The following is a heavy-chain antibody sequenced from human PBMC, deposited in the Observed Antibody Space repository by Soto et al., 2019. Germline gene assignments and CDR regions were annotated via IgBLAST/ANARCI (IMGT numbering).Heavy chain of an antibody. D-gene: IGHD3-10*01. V-gene: IGHV3-30*03. CDR1: DFDFSSYG. J-gene: IGHJ4*02. CDR2: SSYDGRET. Sequence: PGGSLRLSCAACDFDFSSYGIHWVRQAPGKGLEWVAASSYDGRETFYADSAKGRFTVSKEMSKNTAFLQMNALRHEDTAVYFCARDSGWPILNFDNWGQGTPVTVSS. CDR3: ARDSGWPILNFDN.